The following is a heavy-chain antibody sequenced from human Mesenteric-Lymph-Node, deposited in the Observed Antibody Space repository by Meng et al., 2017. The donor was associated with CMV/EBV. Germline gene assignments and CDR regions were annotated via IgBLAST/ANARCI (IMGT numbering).Heavy chain of an antibody. CDR2: IRFNGSDQ. J-gene: IGHJ6*02. V-gene: IGHV3-30*02. Sequence: GESLKISCAASGFTFSNYAMSWVRQAPGKGLEWVAFIRFNGSDQYHADSVKGRFTISRDNSKNTVFLQMSSLRAEDTATYYCAKDRPTADRPYGMDVWGQGTTVTVSS. D-gene: IGHD6-6*01. CDR1: GFTFSNYA. CDR3: AKDRPTADRPYGMDV.